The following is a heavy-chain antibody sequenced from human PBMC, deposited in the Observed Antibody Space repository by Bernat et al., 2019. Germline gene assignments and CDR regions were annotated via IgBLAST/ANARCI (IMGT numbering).Heavy chain of an antibody. J-gene: IGHJ4*02. V-gene: IGHV3-7*03. D-gene: IGHD4-17*01. CDR2: IKQDGSEK. Sequence: EVQLVESGGGLVQPGGSLRLSCAASGFTFSSYWMSWFRQAPGKGLEWVANIKQDGSEKYYVDSVKGRFTISRDNAKNSLYLQMNSLRAEDTAVYYCAREMTTVTLGIFDYWGQGTLVTVSS. CDR3: AREMTTVTLGIFDY. CDR1: GFTFSSYW.